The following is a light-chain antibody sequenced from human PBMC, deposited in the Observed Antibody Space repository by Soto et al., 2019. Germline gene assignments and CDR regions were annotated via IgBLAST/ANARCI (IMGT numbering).Light chain of an antibody. J-gene: IGKJ1*01. CDR3: QQYGSSGT. Sequence: EIVLTQSPTTLSLSPGERATLSCRASQNVNNWLAWYQQKPGQAPRLVIYDASNRATGIPARFSGSGSGTDFTLTISRLEPEDFAVYYCQQYGSSGTFGQGTKVDIK. V-gene: IGKV3-11*01. CDR1: QNVNNW. CDR2: DAS.